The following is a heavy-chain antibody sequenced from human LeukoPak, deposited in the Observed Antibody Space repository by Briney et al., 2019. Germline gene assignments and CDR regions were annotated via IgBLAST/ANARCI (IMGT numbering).Heavy chain of an antibody. V-gene: IGHV4-39*07. J-gene: IGHJ3*02. CDR1: GGSISNSYYY. CDR2: MYYSGGT. CDR3: ARDRTIGYDFWSGSI. D-gene: IGHD3-3*01. Sequence: PSETLSLTCTVSGGSISNSYYYWGWTRQPPGKGLEWIGSMYYSGGTYYNPSLKSRVTISADTSRNQLFLKLNSVTAADTAVFYCARDRTIGYDFWSGSIWGQGTMVTVSS.